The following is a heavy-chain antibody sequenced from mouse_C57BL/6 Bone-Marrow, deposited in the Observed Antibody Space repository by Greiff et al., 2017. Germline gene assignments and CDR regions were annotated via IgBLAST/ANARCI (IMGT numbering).Heavy chain of an antibody. CDR3: ASPLDSSGYDFDY. V-gene: IGHV14-3*01. Sequence: VQLQQSVAELVRPGASVKLSCTASGFNIKNTYMHWVKQRPEQGLEWIGRIDPANGNTKYAPKFQGKATITADTSSNTAYLQLSSLTSEDTAIYYCASPLDSSGYDFDYWGQGTTLTVSS. J-gene: IGHJ2*01. D-gene: IGHD3-2*02. CDR1: GFNIKNTY. CDR2: IDPANGNT.